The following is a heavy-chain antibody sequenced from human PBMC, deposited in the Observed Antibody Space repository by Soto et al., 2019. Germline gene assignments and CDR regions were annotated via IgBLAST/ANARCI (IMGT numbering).Heavy chain of an antibody. V-gene: IGHV3-30-3*01. CDR3: ARDLCSSTTCFSGY. CDR2: ISYDGNSK. D-gene: IGHD2-2*01. Sequence: PGGSLRLSCAASGFTFSSYAMHWVRQAPGKGLEWVAVISYDGNSKYYADSVKGRFTISRDSSKNTLYLQMNSLRVEDTAVYYCARDLCSSTTCFSGYWGQGSLVTVSS. J-gene: IGHJ4*02. CDR1: GFTFSSYA.